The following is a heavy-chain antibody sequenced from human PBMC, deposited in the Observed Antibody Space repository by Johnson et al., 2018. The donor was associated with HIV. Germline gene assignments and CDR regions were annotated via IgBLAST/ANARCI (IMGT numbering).Heavy chain of an antibody. CDR2: INQYGSEE. CDR3: ASSTVMMTDDAFDI. V-gene: IGHV3-7*05. D-gene: IGHD4-11*01. Sequence: EVQLVESGGGLVQPGGSLRLSCAASGFAFGSYWMHWVRQAPGKGLQWVANINQYGSEEYYVDAVKGRFTISRDNAKNSMYLQMNTLNAEDTAVYYCASSTVMMTDDAFDIWGQGTVVTVSP. CDR1: GFAFGSYW. J-gene: IGHJ3*02.